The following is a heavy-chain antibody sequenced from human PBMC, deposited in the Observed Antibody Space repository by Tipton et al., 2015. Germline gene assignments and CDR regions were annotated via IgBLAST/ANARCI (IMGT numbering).Heavy chain of an antibody. Sequence: SLRLSCAASGFTFSSYWMSWVRQAPGKGLEWVAVIWYDGSNKYYTDSVKGRFTISRDNSKNTLYLQMNSLRAEDTAVYYCARADLSDIAVEVATTLDYWGQGTLVTVSS. CDR1: GFTFSSYW. D-gene: IGHD2-15*01. CDR3: ARADLSDIAVEVATTLDY. J-gene: IGHJ4*02. V-gene: IGHV3-33*08. CDR2: IWYDGSNK.